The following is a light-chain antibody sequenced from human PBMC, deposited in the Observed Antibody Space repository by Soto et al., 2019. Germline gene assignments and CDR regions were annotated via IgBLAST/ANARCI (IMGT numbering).Light chain of an antibody. V-gene: IGLV2-14*01. Sequence: QSALTQPASVSGSPGQSITISCTGTSSDVGGYNYVSWYQQHPGKAPKLMMYDVSNRPSGVSNRFSGSKSGNTASLTISGLQAEEEADYYCSSYTTSSPHVVFGGGTKLTVL. CDR3: SSYTTSSPHVV. J-gene: IGLJ2*01. CDR2: DVS. CDR1: SSDVGGYNY.